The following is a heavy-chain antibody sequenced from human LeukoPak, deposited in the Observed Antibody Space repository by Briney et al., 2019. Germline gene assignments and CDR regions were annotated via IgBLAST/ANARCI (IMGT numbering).Heavy chain of an antibody. V-gene: IGHV3-49*03. CDR2: TRSKTYGGTT. Sequence: GRSLRLSCTASGFTFGDYAMSWFRQAPGKGLEWVGFTRSKTYGGTTEYAASVKGRFTISRDDSKSIAYLQMNSLRTEDTAVYYCTRPRWLQPDWGQGTLVTVSS. CDR3: TRPRWLQPD. CDR1: GFTFGDYA. J-gene: IGHJ4*02. D-gene: IGHD5-24*01.